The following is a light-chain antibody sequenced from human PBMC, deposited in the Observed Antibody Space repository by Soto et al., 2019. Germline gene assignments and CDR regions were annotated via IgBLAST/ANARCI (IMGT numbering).Light chain of an antibody. CDR1: QSLLYSSNNKNY. J-gene: IGKJ4*01. CDR3: QQYFSTPLT. CDR2: WAS. Sequence: DFVMTQSPDSLAVSLGERATINCKSSQSLLYSSNNKNYLAWYQQKPGQPPKLLIYWASTRESGVPDRFSGSGSGTDFTLTISSLQAEDVAVYYCQQYFSTPLTFGGGTNVEIK. V-gene: IGKV4-1*01.